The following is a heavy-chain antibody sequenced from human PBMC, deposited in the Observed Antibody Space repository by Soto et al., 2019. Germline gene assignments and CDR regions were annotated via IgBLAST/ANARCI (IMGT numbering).Heavy chain of an antibody. V-gene: IGHV1-69*13. CDR1: GGTFSSYA. CDR3: ARGLTTVVTTFDY. D-gene: IGHD4-17*01. J-gene: IGHJ4*02. Sequence: SVKVSCKASGGTFSSYAISWVRQAPGQGLEWMGGIIPIFGTANYAQKFQGRVTITADESTSTAYMELSSLRSEDTAVYYCARGLTTVVTTFDYWGQGTLVTVSS. CDR2: IIPIFGTA.